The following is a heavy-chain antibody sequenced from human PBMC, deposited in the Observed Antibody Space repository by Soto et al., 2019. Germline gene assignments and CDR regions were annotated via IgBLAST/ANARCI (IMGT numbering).Heavy chain of an antibody. CDR2: LTSSGASI. J-gene: IGHJ6*03. Sequence: EVQLVESGGGLVKPGGSLRLSCAASGFTFSSYSLNWVRQAPGKGLEWVSSLTSSGASIYYADSVKGRFTISRDNANNSLYLQMNSLRAEDTAVYYCARDGSEGSGEIGYYYYMDVWGKGTTATVSS. D-gene: IGHD2-15*01. V-gene: IGHV3-21*01. CDR1: GFTFSSYS. CDR3: ARDGSEGSGEIGYYYYMDV.